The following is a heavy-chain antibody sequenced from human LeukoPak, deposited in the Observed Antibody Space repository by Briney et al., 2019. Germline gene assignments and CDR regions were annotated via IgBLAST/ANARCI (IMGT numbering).Heavy chain of an antibody. Sequence: SETLSLTCTVSGGSISSYYWSWIRQPPGKGLEWIGYIYYSGSTNYNPSLKSRVTISVDTSKNQFSLKLSSVTAADTAVYYCARREAVLTGYFDYWGQGTLVAVSS. CDR2: IYYSGST. D-gene: IGHD1-14*01. J-gene: IGHJ4*02. CDR1: GGSISSYY. CDR3: ARREAVLTGYFDY. V-gene: IGHV4-59*01.